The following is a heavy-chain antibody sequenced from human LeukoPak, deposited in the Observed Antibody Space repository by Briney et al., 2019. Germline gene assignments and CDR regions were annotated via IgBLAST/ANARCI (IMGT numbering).Heavy chain of an antibody. Sequence: GGSLRLSCAASGFTFSRYSMNWVRQSPGKGLEWISYISNSGSTIYYADSVKGRFTISRDNSKNTLYLQMNSLRAEDTAVYYCAKKISITVAGSLDYWGQGTLVTVSS. V-gene: IGHV3-48*01. J-gene: IGHJ4*02. D-gene: IGHD6-19*01. CDR3: AKKISITVAGSLDY. CDR1: GFTFSRYS. CDR2: ISNSGSTI.